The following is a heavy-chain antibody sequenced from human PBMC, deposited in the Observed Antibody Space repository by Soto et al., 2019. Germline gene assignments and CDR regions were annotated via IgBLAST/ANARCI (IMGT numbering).Heavy chain of an antibody. CDR2: GSADGVSS. CDR1: GFTFSSFA. Sequence: QLLESGGGLVQPGGSLRLSCEGSGFTFSSFAMGWVRQAPGKGLEWLSSGSADGVSSFSADSVRGRFRVSRDNSKNTLFLQMRFLRVEDTAVYYCAKTRQAPVGTHFFDLWGQGTQVTVSS. CDR3: AKTRQAPVGTHFFDL. J-gene: IGHJ4*02. V-gene: IGHV3-23*01.